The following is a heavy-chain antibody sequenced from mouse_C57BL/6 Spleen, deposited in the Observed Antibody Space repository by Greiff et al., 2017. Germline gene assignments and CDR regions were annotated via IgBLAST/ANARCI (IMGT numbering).Heavy chain of an antibody. Sequence: EVKLQESGGGLVKPGGSLKLSCAASGFTFSDYGMHWVRQAPEKGLEWVAYISSGSSTIYYADTVKGRFTISRDNAKNTLFLQMTSLRSEDTAMYYCARRLWYYAMDYWGQGTSVTVSS. J-gene: IGHJ4*01. CDR3: ARRLWYYAMDY. V-gene: IGHV5-17*01. CDR2: ISSGSSTI. CDR1: GFTFSDYG. D-gene: IGHD1-1*02.